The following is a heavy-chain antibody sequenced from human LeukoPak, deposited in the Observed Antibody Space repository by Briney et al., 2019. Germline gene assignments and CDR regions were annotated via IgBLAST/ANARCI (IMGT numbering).Heavy chain of an antibody. D-gene: IGHD5-18*01. CDR2: ISHDATE. Sequence: GGSLRLSCAASGFTIIGYAMYWVRQAPGKGLEFVASISHDATERYRESVKGRFTISRDTSKNTVYLQMHTLRAEDSALYYCTRTGLGYRLGNGLVAWGQGTQVTVSS. J-gene: IGHJ5*02. CDR1: GFTIIGYA. CDR3: TRTGLGYRLGNGLVA. V-gene: IGHV3-30*04.